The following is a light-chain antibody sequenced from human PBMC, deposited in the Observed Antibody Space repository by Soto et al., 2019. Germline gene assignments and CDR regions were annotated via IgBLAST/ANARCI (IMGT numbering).Light chain of an antibody. CDR1: QSVSSSY. CDR3: QQYNNWPLI. Sequence: EIVLTQSPGTLSLSPGERATLSCRASQSVSSSYLAWYQQKPGQAPRLLIYGASTRANGIPARFSGSGFGTEFTLTISSLQSEDFAVYYCQQYNNWPLIFGGGTKVDI. J-gene: IGKJ4*01. CDR2: GAS. V-gene: IGKV3-15*01.